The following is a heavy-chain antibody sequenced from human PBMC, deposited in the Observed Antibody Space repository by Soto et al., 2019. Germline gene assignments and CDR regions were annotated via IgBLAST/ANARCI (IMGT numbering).Heavy chain of an antibody. CDR3: TRGPRSTSTGTGAF. CDR1: GFTFKMFW. Sequence: GGSLRLSCAASGFTFKMFWMHWVRQVPGKRPEWVSRINDDGISTNYADSVKGRFTISRDNAKNTLYLQMNALRVEDTAFYYCTRGPRSTSTGTGAFWGQGTLVTVSS. V-gene: IGHV3-74*01. D-gene: IGHD1-1*01. J-gene: IGHJ4*02. CDR2: INDDGIST.